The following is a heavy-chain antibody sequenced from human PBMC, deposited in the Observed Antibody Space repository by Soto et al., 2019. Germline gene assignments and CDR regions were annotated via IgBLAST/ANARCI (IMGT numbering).Heavy chain of an antibody. CDR2: ISYDGSNK. CDR3: AGEKLCGAIGSFDY. J-gene: IGHJ4*02. CDR1: GFTFSSYA. Sequence: QVQLVESGGGVVQPGRSLRLSCAASGFTFSSYAMHWVRQAPGKGLEWVAVISYDGSNKYYADSVKGRFTISKDNTKNTLYRQMNSVRAEDTAVYYCAGEKLCGAIGSFDYWGQGTLVTV. D-gene: IGHD3-16*02. V-gene: IGHV3-30-3*01.